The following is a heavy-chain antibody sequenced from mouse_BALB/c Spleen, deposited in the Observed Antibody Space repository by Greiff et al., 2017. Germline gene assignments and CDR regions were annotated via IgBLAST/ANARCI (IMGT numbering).Heavy chain of an antibody. CDR2: ISSGGSYT. CDR1: GFTFSSYG. V-gene: IGHV5-6*01. CDR3: ARHLGGNYPLDY. Sequence: DVQLVESGGDLVKPGGSLKLSCAASGFTFSSYGMPWVRQTPDKRLEWVGTISSGGSYTYYPASVQGRVTISRDNAKNTLYLQMSSLKSEDTAMDYCARHLGGNYPLDYWGQGTTLTVSS. D-gene: IGHD2-1*01. J-gene: IGHJ2*01.